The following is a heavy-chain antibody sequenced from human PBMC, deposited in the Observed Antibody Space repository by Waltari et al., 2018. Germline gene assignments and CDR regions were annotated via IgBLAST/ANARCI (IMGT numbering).Heavy chain of an antibody. CDR2: INPGSGGT. J-gene: IGHJ4*02. CDR3: ARTHSSSPPRFDY. CDR1: RYTFPDYY. Sequence: QVQWVQAASEVKKPGASVNVSCMAYRYTFPDYYIPWTRQAPGQRPEWLGWINPGSGGTNYAQKFQGRVTMTRDTSISTAYMELSRLRSDDTAVYYCARTHSSSPPRFDYWGQGTLVTVSS. D-gene: IGHD6-6*01. V-gene: IGHV1-2*02.